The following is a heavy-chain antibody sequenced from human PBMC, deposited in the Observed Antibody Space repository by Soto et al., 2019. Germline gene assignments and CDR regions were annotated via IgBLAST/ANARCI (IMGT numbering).Heavy chain of an antibody. D-gene: IGHD3-10*01. J-gene: IGHJ6*03. Sequence: QVQLVQSGAEVKKPGASVKVSCKASGYTFTSYAMHWVRQAPGQRLEWMGWINAGNGNTKYSQKFQGRVTITRDTSASTAYMELSSLRSEDTAVYYCAGEKGTHYYGSGHYYYMDVWGKGTTVTVSS. CDR1: GYTFTSYA. CDR2: INAGNGNT. CDR3: AGEKGTHYYGSGHYYYMDV. V-gene: IGHV1-3*01.